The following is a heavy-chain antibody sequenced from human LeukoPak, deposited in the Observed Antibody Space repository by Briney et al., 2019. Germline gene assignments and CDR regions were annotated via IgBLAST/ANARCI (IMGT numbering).Heavy chain of an antibody. D-gene: IGHD5-18*01. CDR1: GGTFSSYA. CDR3: ARDRQSSGTLKRGYSYEFDY. V-gene: IGHV1-2*02. J-gene: IGHJ4*02. CDR2: INPNSGGT. Sequence: ASVKVSCKASGGTFSSYAISWVRQAPGQGLEWMGGINPNSGGTNYAQKFQGRVTMTRDTSISTAYMELSRLRSDDTAVYYCARDRQSSGTLKRGYSYEFDYWGQGTLVTVSS.